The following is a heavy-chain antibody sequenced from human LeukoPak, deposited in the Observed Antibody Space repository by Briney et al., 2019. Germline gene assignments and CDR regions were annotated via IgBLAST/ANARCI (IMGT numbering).Heavy chain of an antibody. D-gene: IGHD2-15*01. CDR1: GFTLRNYA. CDR2: GNSGST. V-gene: IGHV3-23*01. J-gene: IGHJ4*02. CDR3: AKVDWGSNCNDGRCPR. Sequence: RAGGSLRLSCAVSGFTLRNYAMSWVRQAPGKGLEWVSGGNSGSTHYADSVKGRFTISRDNSKNTLYLQMNGLRVEDTAVYHCAKVDWGSNCNDGRCPRWGQGTLVTVSP.